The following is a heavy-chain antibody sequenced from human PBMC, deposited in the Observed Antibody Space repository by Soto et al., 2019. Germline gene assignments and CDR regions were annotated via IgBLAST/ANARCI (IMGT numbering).Heavy chain of an antibody. V-gene: IGHV1-69*13. Sequence: VKVSCKASGGTFRSLGINWVRQAPGQGLEWMGGIIPISETTNYAQSFQDRVSIVADISTTTAYMELSRLTFEDTAVYYCARALLSHSYDSGGYDSYFRGMDVWGQGTPVTVSS. D-gene: IGHD3-22*01. J-gene: IGHJ6*02. CDR3: ARALLSHSYDSGGYDSYFRGMDV. CDR2: IIPISETT. CDR1: GGTFRSLG.